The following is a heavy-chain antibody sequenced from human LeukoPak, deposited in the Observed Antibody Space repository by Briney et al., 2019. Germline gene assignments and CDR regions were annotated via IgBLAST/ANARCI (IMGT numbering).Heavy chain of an antibody. V-gene: IGHV3-48*01. Sequence: GGSLRLSCAASGFTFSSYSMNWVRQAPGKGLEWLSYISSSSSTIYYADSVKGRFTISRDNAKNSLYLQMNSLRAEDTAVYYCARDRAIFGVVISDYWGQGTLVTVSS. CDR3: ARDRAIFGVVISDY. J-gene: IGHJ4*02. CDR1: GFTFSSYS. D-gene: IGHD3-3*01. CDR2: ISSSSSTI.